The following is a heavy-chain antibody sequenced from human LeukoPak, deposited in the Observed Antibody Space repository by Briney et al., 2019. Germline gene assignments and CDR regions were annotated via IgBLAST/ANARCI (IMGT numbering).Heavy chain of an antibody. CDR3: VRDPSVAADDY. J-gene: IGHJ4*02. Sequence: GGSLRLSCAASGFTFSSYEMNWVRQAPGKGLEWVSYSSSGGSAIYYADSVKGRFTISRDNATNSLYLQMNSLRAEDTAIYYCVRDPSVAADDYWGQGTLVTVSS. CDR1: GFTFSSYE. D-gene: IGHD6-19*01. V-gene: IGHV3-48*03. CDR2: SSSGGSAI.